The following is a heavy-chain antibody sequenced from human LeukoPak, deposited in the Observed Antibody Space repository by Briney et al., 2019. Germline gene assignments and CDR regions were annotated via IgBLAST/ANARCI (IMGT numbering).Heavy chain of an antibody. CDR1: GFTLSSYN. D-gene: IGHD3-9*01. Sequence: GGSLRLSCAASGFTLSSYNMNWVRQAPGKGLEWVAGISWNSDTVDYADSVKGRFTISRDNARNSLYLQMNTLRSEDTAFYYCAKANFDWVLFFDYWGQGTLITVSS. V-gene: IGHV3-9*01. J-gene: IGHJ4*02. CDR3: AKANFDWVLFFDY. CDR2: ISWNSDTV.